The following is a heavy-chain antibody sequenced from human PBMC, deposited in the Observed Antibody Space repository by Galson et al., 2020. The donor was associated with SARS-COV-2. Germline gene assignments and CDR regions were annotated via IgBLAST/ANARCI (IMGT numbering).Heavy chain of an antibody. Sequence: SETLSLTCTVSRGSITSGDYYWSWIRQPPAKGLEWIGYIYYSGTIFYNPSLKSRLNISIDASKEQFSVRLSSVTAADTAVYYCARVTYHQHDGSGYYSFDYWGQGNLVTVSS. CDR1: RGSITSGDYY. CDR3: ARVTYHQHDGSGYYSFDY. CDR2: IYYSGTI. D-gene: IGHD3-22*01. J-gene: IGHJ4*02. V-gene: IGHV4-30-4*01.